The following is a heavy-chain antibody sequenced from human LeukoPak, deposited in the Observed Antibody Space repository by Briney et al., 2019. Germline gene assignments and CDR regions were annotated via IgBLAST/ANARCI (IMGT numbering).Heavy chain of an antibody. J-gene: IGHJ4*02. CDR1: GGSFSGYY. CDR3: ASAATYLRYFDY. V-gene: IGHV4-34*01. CDR2: INHSGST. D-gene: IGHD5-12*01. Sequence: SETLSLTCAVYGGSFSGYYWSWIRQPPGKGLEWIGEINHSGSTNYNPSLKSRVTISVDTSKNQFSLKLSSVTAADTAVYYCASAATYLRYFDYWGQGTLVTASS.